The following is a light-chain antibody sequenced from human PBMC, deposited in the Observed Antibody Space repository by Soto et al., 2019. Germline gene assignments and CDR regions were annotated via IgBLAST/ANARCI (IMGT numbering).Light chain of an antibody. J-gene: IGKJ1*01. V-gene: IGKV3-11*01. CDR2: DVS. Sequence: EIVLTQSPATLSLSPGERATLFCRASQSVFTYLAWYQQRPGQAPRLLIYDVSDRATGIPARFTGSGSGTDFTLTISSLESEDVAIYYCQHRSNWPGTFGQGTKVEIK. CDR1: QSVFTY. CDR3: QHRSNWPGT.